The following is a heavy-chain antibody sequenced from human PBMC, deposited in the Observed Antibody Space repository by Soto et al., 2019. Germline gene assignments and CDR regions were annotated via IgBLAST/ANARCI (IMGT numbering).Heavy chain of an antibody. CDR1: GFTFSSYA. D-gene: IGHD6-13*01. Sequence: EVQLLESGGGLVHPGGSLRLSCAASGFTFSSYAMSWVRQAPGKGLEWVSAISGSGGSTYYADSVKGRFTISRDNSKNTLYLQMNSLRAEDTAVYYCAKDSSSSWSKDMDVWGKGTTVTVSS. CDR2: ISGSGGST. V-gene: IGHV3-23*01. CDR3: AKDSSSSWSKDMDV. J-gene: IGHJ6*03.